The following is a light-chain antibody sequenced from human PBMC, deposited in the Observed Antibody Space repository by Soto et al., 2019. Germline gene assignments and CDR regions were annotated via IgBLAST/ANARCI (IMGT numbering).Light chain of an antibody. CDR3: AAWDDSLSGYV. CDR1: SSNIGGNA. Sequence: QSVLTQPPSASGTPGQRVTISCSGSSSNIGGNAVNWYQQRPGTTPKLLIYSNNQRPSGVPDLFSGSKSGTSASLAISGLQSEDEADYYCAAWDDSLSGYVFGTGTKVTVL. CDR2: SNN. V-gene: IGLV1-44*01. J-gene: IGLJ1*01.